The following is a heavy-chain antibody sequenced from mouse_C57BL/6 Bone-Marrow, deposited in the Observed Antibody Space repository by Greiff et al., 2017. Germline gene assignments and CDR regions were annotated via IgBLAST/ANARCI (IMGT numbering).Heavy chain of an antibody. Sequence: EVKSVESGGGLVKPGGFLKLSCAASGFTFSCYTMSWVRQTPEKRLEWVATISGGGGNTYYPDSVKGRFTISRDNAENTLYLQMSSLRCEDTAVYYWAKRDYCGSGYWYYDVWGTGTTVTVSS. CDR3: AKRDYCGSGYWYYDV. J-gene: IGHJ1*03. D-gene: IGHD1-1*01. V-gene: IGHV5-9*04. CDR2: ISGGGGNT. CDR1: GFTFSCYT.